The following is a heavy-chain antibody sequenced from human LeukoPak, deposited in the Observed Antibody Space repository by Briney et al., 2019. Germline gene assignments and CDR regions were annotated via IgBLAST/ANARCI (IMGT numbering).Heavy chain of an antibody. Sequence: SETLSLTCTVSGYSISSGYYWGWIRQPPGKGLEWIGCIYHSGSTYYNPSLKSRVTISVDTSKNQFSLKLSSVTAADTAVYYCARVKRRYGTGNDAFDIWGQGTMVTVSS. D-gene: IGHD3-10*01. V-gene: IGHV4-38-2*02. J-gene: IGHJ3*02. CDR3: ARVKRRYGTGNDAFDI. CDR1: GYSISSGYY. CDR2: IYHSGST.